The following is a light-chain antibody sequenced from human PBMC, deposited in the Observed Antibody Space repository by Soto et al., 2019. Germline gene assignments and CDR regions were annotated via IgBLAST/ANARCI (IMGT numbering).Light chain of an antibody. Sequence: QSALTQPASVSGSPGQSITISCTGTSRDVGGYDYVSWYQQHPGEAPKLMIYEVSNRPSGVSNRFSGSKSGNTASLTISGLLADDEADYYCSSYTRSNTVIFGGGTKLTVL. CDR3: SSYTRSNTVI. CDR1: SRDVGGYDY. J-gene: IGLJ2*01. CDR2: EVS. V-gene: IGLV2-14*01.